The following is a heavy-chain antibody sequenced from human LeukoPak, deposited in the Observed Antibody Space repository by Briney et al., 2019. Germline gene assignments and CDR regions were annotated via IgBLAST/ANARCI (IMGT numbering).Heavy chain of an antibody. CDR3: ASNVVGGSGWYEVDY. V-gene: IGHV4-39*01. J-gene: IGHJ4*02. CDR2: IYYSGST. Sequence: SETLSLTCTVSGGSISSSSYYWGWIRQPPGKGLEWIGSIYYSGSTYYNPSLKSRVTISVDTSKNQFSLKLCSVTAADTAVYYCASNVVGGSGWYEVDYWGQGTLVTVSS. CDR1: GGSISSSSYY. D-gene: IGHD6-19*01.